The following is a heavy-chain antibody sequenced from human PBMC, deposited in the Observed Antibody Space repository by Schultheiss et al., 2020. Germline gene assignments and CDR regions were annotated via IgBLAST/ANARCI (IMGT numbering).Heavy chain of an antibody. CDR3: ARIPRYYDFWSGYYHYYYYGMDV. Sequence: SGPPLVKPTQTLTLTCTFSGFSLSTSGMCVSWIRQPPGKALEWLALIDWDDDKYYSTSLKTRLTISKDTSKNQVVLTMTNMDPVDTATYYCARIPRYYDFWSGYYHYYYYGMDVWGQGTTVTVYS. D-gene: IGHD3-3*01. CDR2: IDWDDDK. V-gene: IGHV2-70*01. CDR1: GFSLSTSGMC. J-gene: IGHJ6*02.